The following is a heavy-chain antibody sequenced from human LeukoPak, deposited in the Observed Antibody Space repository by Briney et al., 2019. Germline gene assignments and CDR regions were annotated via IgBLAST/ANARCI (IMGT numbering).Heavy chain of an antibody. D-gene: IGHD4-23*01. V-gene: IGHV1-69*13. Sequence: ASVTVSCKASGGTFSSYAISWVRQAPGQGLEWMGGIIPIFGTANYAQKFQGRVTVTADESTSTAYMELSSLRSEDTAVYYCAGTGGNFRPDTENWFDPWGQGTLVTVSS. CDR1: GGTFSSYA. CDR3: AGTGGNFRPDTENWFDP. CDR2: IIPIFGTA. J-gene: IGHJ5*02.